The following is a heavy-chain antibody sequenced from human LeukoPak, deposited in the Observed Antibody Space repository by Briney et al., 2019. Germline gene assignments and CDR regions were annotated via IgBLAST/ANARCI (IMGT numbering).Heavy chain of an antibody. D-gene: IGHD3-10*01. J-gene: IGHJ4*02. Sequence: PGGSLRLSCAASGITFSRFWMSWVRQAPGKGLQWVANINQDGSEKHYVDSEEGRFTISRDNAENSLYLQMNSLRAEDTAVYYCAREGYYGSGSPPSLYFDYWGQGTLVTVSS. V-gene: IGHV3-7*03. CDR3: AREGYYGSGSPPSLYFDY. CDR2: INQDGSEK. CDR1: GITFSRFW.